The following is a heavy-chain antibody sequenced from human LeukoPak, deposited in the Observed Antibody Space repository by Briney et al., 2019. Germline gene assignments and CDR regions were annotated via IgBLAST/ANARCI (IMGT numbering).Heavy chain of an antibody. CDR3: VRGYSFGPYGMDV. CDR1: GFTFGNYA. Sequence: QHGESLKISCAASGFTFGNYALSWVRQAPGKGLEYVSAISDSGGSTYYADSVKGRFTISRDNSKNTLYLQMSSLRAEDTAVYFCVRGYSFGPYGMDVWGQGTTVTVSS. V-gene: IGHV3-64D*09. D-gene: IGHD2-15*01. CDR2: ISDSGGST. J-gene: IGHJ6*02.